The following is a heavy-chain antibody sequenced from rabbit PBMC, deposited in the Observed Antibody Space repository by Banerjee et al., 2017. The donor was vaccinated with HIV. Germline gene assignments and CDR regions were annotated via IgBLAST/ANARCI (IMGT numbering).Heavy chain of an antibody. J-gene: IGHJ4*01. Sequence: QQQLEESGGDLVKPEGSLTLTCTASGFDISSYHICWVRQAPGKGLEWIACIYNGDGNTYYASWVNGRFTISKSTSLNTVTLQMTSLTAADTATYFCARSGYGGAGYGSWGPGTLVTVS. CDR1: GFDISSYH. V-gene: IGHV1S47*01. CDR3: ARSGYGGAGYGS. CDR2: IYNGDGNT. D-gene: IGHD3-1*01.